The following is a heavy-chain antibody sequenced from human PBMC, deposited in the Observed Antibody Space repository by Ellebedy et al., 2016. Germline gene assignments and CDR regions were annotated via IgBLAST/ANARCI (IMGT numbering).Heavy chain of an antibody. Sequence: SVKVSXXASGYTFTSYGISWVRQAPGQGLEWMGGIIPIFGTANYAQKFQGRVTITADESTSTAYMELSSLRSEDTAVYYCARGKYDILTGYYDYWGQGTLVTVSS. D-gene: IGHD3-9*01. CDR3: ARGKYDILTGYYDY. CDR2: IIPIFGTA. V-gene: IGHV1-69*13. CDR1: GYTFTSYG. J-gene: IGHJ4*02.